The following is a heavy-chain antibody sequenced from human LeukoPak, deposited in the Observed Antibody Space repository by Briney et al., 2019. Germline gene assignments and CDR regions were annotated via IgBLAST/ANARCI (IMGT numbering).Heavy chain of an antibody. CDR2: INAGNGNT. CDR3: ARGRPVAGYNWFDP. Sequence: APVKVSCKASGYTFTSYAMHWVRQAPGQRLEWMGWINAGNGNTKYSQKFQGRVTITRDTSASTAYMELSSLRSEDTAVYYCARGRPVAGYNWFDPWGQGTLVTVSS. D-gene: IGHD6-19*01. V-gene: IGHV1-3*01. CDR1: GYTFTSYA. J-gene: IGHJ5*02.